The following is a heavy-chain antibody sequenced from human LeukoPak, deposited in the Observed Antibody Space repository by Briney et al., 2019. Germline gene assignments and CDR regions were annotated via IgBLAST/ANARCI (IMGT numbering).Heavy chain of an antibody. CDR3: AKGYYDYVWGSYYFDY. D-gene: IGHD3-16*01. J-gene: IGHJ4*02. V-gene: IGHV3-23*01. Sequence: GGSLRLSCAASGFTFSSYAMSWVRQAPGKGLEWVSAISGSGGSTYYADSVKGRFTISRDNSRDTLYLQMNSLRAEDTAVYYRAKGYYDYVWGSYYFDYWDQGTLVTVSS. CDR2: ISGSGGST. CDR1: GFTFSSYA.